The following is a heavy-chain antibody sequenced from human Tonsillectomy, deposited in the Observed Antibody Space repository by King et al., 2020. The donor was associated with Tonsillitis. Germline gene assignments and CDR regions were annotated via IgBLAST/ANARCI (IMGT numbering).Heavy chain of an antibody. Sequence: QLQESGPRLVKPSETLSLTCSVSDYSISNGYYWGWIRQPPGKGLEWMASVYHSGNTYYNPSLKNRVTISLDTSNNRFSLKLTSVTAGDTAVYYCARDRLPDYFYDNTGPSARAFDIWGHGTLVTVSS. D-gene: IGHD3-22*01. CDR2: VYHSGNT. CDR3: ARDRLPDYFYDNTGPSARAFDI. CDR1: DYSISNGYY. V-gene: IGHV4-38-2*02. J-gene: IGHJ3*02.